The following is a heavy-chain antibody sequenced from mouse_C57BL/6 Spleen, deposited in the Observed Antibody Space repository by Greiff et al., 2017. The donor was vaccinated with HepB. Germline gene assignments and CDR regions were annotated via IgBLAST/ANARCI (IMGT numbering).Heavy chain of an antibody. J-gene: IGHJ4*01. CDR2: INPSTGGT. Sequence: VQLQQSGPELVKPGASVKISCKASGYSFTGYYMNWVKQSPEKSLEWIGEINPSTGGTTYNQKFKAKATLTVDKSSSTAYMQLQSLTSEDAAVYYCARAIIYYENNYAMDYWGQGTSVTVSS. CDR3: ARAIIYYENNYAMDY. CDR1: GYSFTGYY. V-gene: IGHV1-42*01. D-gene: IGHD2-4*01.